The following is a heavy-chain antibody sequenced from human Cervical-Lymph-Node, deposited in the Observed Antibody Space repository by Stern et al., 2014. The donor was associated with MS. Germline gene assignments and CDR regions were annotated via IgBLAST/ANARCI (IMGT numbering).Heavy chain of an antibody. CDR1: GGTFSSYA. D-gene: IGHD6-19*01. V-gene: IGHV1-69*01. Sequence: QVQLVESGAEVKKPGSSVKVSCKASGGTFSSYAISWVRQAPGQGLEWMGGIIPNFGTANYAQKFQGRVTITADESTSTAYMELSSLRSEDTAVYYCARDISSSWSIAVAGLNWFDPWGQGTLVTVSS. J-gene: IGHJ5*02. CDR3: ARDISSSWSIAVAGLNWFDP. CDR2: IIPNFGTA.